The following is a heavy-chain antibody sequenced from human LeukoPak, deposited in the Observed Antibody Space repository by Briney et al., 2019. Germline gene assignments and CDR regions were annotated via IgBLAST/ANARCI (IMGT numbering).Heavy chain of an antibody. CDR2: ITWNSDDI. V-gene: IGHV3-9*01. CDR1: GFPFDDYA. CDR3: AKDGWVGVYYYYYGMDV. D-gene: IGHD1-26*01. J-gene: IGHJ6*02. Sequence: PGGPLRLSCAASGFPFDDYAMHRVRQAPGKGLEWVSGITWNSDDIAYADSVKGRFTISRDNAKNTLYLQMNSLRAEDTAVYYCAKDGWVGVYYYYYGMDVWGQGTTVTVSS.